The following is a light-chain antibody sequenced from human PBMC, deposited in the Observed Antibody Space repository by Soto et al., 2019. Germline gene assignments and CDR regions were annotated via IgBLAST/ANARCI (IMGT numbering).Light chain of an antibody. V-gene: IGKV3-20*01. CDR3: HQYGSSPPVT. CDR2: GAS. Sequence: SRATLSVSTGERATLSCRASQCVSSSYLDWYQQKPGQAPTLLIYGASSRATGIPDRFSGSGSGTDFTLTISRLEPEDFAMYYCHQYGSSPPVTFGQGTRLEI. J-gene: IGKJ5*01. CDR1: QCVSSSY.